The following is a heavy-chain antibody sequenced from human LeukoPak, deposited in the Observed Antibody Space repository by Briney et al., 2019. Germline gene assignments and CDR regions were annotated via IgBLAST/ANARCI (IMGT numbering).Heavy chain of an antibody. J-gene: IGHJ4*02. Sequence: SETLSLTCTVSGGTISSGGYYWSWIRQHPGKGLEWIGYIYYSGSTYYNPSLKSRVTRSIDTSKNQFSLKLTSVTAADTAVYYCARTPLDYDSSGHPRPRDDYWGQGTLVTVSS. D-gene: IGHD3-22*01. CDR3: ARTPLDYDSSGHPRPRDDY. CDR2: IYYSGST. V-gene: IGHV4-31*03. CDR1: GGTISSGGYY.